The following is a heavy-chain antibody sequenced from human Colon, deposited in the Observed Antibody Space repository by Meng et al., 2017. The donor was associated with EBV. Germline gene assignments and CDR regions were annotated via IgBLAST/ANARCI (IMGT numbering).Heavy chain of an antibody. J-gene: IGHJ4*02. Sequence: QVQLLESGPGLAKPSHTLSLTCTVSGGSVTSGGYYWTWIRQHPGKGLEWFGHIYYSGSTFYNPSLKRRVIISIDTSKNQFSLNLRSVTAADTAVYYRARVSSGWDYFDYWGQGTLVTVSS. CDR3: ARVSSGWDYFDY. D-gene: IGHD6-19*01. CDR1: GGSVTSGGYY. V-gene: IGHV4-31*03. CDR2: IYYSGST.